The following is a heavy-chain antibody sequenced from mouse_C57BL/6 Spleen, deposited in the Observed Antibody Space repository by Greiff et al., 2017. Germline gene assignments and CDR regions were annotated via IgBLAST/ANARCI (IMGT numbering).Heavy chain of an antibody. CDR2: IYPGSGNT. D-gene: IGHD2-4*01. V-gene: IGHV1-66*01. CDR3: ARASDDYAKAY. J-gene: IGHJ3*01. CDR1: GYSFTSYY. Sequence: QVQLQQSGPELVKPGASVKISCKASGYSFTSYYIHWVKQRPGQGLEWIGWIYPGSGNTKYNEKFKGKATLTADTSSSTAYMQLSSLTSEDSAVYYCARASDDYAKAYWGQGTLVTVSA.